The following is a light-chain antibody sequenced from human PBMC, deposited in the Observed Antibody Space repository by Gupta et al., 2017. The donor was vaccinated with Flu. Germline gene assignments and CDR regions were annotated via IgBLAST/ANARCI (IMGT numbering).Light chain of an antibody. Sequence: GHSSNAIAWHQQQPEKSTRYLIKLNSDGSHYKGDGIPDRFSGSSSGAERYLTISSLQSEDEADYYCQAWGTAIRVFGGGTKLTVL. CDR2: LNSDGSH. CDR1: GHSSNA. J-gene: IGLJ3*02. CDR3: QAWGTAIRV. V-gene: IGLV4-69*01.